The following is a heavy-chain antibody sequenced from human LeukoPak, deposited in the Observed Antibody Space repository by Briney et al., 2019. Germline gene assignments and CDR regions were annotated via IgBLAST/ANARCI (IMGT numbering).Heavy chain of an antibody. J-gene: IGHJ4*02. Sequence: SETLSLTCAVYGGSFSGYYWSWIRQPPGKGLEWIGEINHSGSTNYNPSLKSRVTISVDTSNNQFSLKLSSVTAADTAVYYCARRNYDFWSGYYGTYFDYWGQGTLVTVSS. D-gene: IGHD3-3*01. CDR3: ARRNYDFWSGYYGTYFDY. CDR2: INHSGST. CDR1: GGSFSGYY. V-gene: IGHV4-34*01.